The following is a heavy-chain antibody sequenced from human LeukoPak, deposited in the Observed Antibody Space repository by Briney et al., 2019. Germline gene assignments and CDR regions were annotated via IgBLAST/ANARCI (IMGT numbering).Heavy chain of an antibody. CDR1: GFTFSSYE. D-gene: IGHD3-22*01. CDR3: ASPDSSGPEDY. V-gene: IGHV3-48*03. J-gene: IGHJ4*02. Sequence: PGGSLRLSCAASGFTFSSYEMNWVRQAPGKGLEWVSYISSSGSTIYYADSVKGGFTISRDNAKNSLYLQMNSLRAEDTAVYYCASPDSSGPEDYWGQGTLVTVSS. CDR2: ISSSGSTI.